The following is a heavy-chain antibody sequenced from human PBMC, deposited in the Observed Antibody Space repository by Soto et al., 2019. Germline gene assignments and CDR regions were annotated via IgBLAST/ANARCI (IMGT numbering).Heavy chain of an antibody. Sequence: QITVKESGPPLVQATQSLTLTCTFSGVSLSTSGGGVGWIRQPPGKALEWLAVIYWDDDKSYSPSLKSRLTITKDTSKNQVALTMTHMDPVDTATYFCAHTKVTHWLGPHIDFWGQGTLVTVSS. CDR3: AHTKVTHWLGPHIDF. D-gene: IGHD6-19*01. V-gene: IGHV2-5*02. J-gene: IGHJ4*02. CDR1: GVSLSTSGGG. CDR2: IYWDDDK.